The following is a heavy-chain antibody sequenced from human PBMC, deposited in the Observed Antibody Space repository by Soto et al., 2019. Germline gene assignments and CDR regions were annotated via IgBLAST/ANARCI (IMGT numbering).Heavy chain of an antibody. Sequence: QVQLVQSGAEVKKPGASVKVSCKASGYTFTNFGISWVRQAPGQGLEWMGWISAYNGNTNYAQKFQGIVTMTTDTSTSTDYMEVRSLRFDEPDVYYCARGGTPIDYWVQGTLVTVSS. V-gene: IGHV1-18*01. CDR2: ISAYNGNT. CDR1: GYTFTNFG. CDR3: ARGGTPIDY. J-gene: IGHJ4*02. D-gene: IGHD3-16*01.